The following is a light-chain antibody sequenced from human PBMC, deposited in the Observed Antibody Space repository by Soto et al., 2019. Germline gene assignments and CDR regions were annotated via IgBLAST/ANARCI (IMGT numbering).Light chain of an antibody. CDR2: GAS. CDR3: QQYGSSPPT. Sequence: EIVLTQSPGTLSLSPGERATLSCRASQSVSTNYLAWYQRKPGQAPRLLIYGASSRATGIPDRFSGSGSGTDFTLTITSLEPEDFAVYYCQQYGSSPPTFGQGTKVEIK. CDR1: QSVSTNY. J-gene: IGKJ1*01. V-gene: IGKV3-20*01.